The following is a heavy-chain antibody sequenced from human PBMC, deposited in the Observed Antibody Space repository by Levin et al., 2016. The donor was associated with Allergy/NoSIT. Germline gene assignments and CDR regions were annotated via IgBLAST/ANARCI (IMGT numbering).Heavy chain of an antibody. D-gene: IGHD6-19*01. CDR2: IDPTDSYT. CDR3: AQHRPGYSSGWPWGHWFDP. Sequence: GGSLRLSCKGFGNSFTSYWISWVRQMPGKGLEWMGKIDPTDSYTNYSPSFQGHVTISADKSITTAYLQWDSLRASDTAMYYCAQHRPGYSSGWPWGHWFDPWGQGTLVTVSS. V-gene: IGHV5-10-1*01. CDR1: GNSFTSYW. J-gene: IGHJ5*02.